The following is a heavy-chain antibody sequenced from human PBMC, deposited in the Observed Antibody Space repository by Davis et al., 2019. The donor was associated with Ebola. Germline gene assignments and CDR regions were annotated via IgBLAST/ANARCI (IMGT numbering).Heavy chain of an antibody. D-gene: IGHD4-11*01. J-gene: IGHJ4*02. V-gene: IGHV3-11*01. CDR3: ARNPDYTLDS. Sequence: PVGSLRLSCAASGFTFSDYYMTWIRQAPGKGLEWVSYISGSGSTIYYADSVKGRFTISRDNAKNSLSLQMNSLRAEDTAVYYCARNPDYTLDSWAQGTLVTVSS. CDR1: GFTFSDYY. CDR2: ISGSGSTI.